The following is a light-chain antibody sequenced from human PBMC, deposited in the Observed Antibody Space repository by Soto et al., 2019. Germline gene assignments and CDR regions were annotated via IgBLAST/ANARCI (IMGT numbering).Light chain of an antibody. J-gene: IGKJ4*01. V-gene: IGKV1-9*01. Sequence: DIQLTQSPSFLSASVGDRVTITCRASQGISSYLAWYQQKPGKAPKLLIYAAFTLQSGVPSRFSGSGSGTDFTLTISSLQPEDFATYDCQQLNSYPLTFGGGTKVEIK. CDR1: QGISSY. CDR3: QQLNSYPLT. CDR2: AAF.